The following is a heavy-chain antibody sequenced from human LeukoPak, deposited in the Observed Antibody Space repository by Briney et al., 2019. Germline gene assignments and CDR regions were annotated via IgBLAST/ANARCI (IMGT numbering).Heavy chain of an antibody. CDR1: GVTFSGYA. J-gene: IGHJ6*02. D-gene: IGHD2-2*02. Sequence: GASVKVSCKASGVTFSGYALSWVRQAPGQGLEWMGRIIPNFGIANYAQKFQGRVTITADKSTSTAYMELSSLRSEDTAVYYCARESGRNIVVVPAAITPAYYGMDVWGQGTTVTVSS. V-gene: IGHV1-69*04. CDR2: IIPNFGIA. CDR3: ARESGRNIVVVPAAITPAYYGMDV.